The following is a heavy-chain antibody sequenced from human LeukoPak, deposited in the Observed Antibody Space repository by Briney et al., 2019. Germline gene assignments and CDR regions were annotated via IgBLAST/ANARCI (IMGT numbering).Heavy chain of an antibody. CDR1: GGSISSGSYY. V-gene: IGHV4-61*02. D-gene: IGHD2-21*01. J-gene: IGHJ4*02. CDR3: ARAYRQSHDY. CDR2: IYTSGST. Sequence: SETLSLTCTVSGGSISSGSYYWSWIRQPAGKGLEWIGRIYTSGSTNYNPSLKNRVTISVDTSKNQFSLKLSSVTAADTAVYYCARAYRQSHDYWGQGTLVTVSP.